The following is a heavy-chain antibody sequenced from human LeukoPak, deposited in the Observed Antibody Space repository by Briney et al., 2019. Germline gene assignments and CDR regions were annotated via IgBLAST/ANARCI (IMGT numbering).Heavy chain of an antibody. D-gene: IGHD1-1*01. Sequence: GESLKISCKASGYSFTNYWIGWVRQMPGKGLEWMGMINPGDTNIAYSPSFQGQVTISADRSLSTAYLQWSSLKASDTAMYYCARPRRAERDEDFWGQGTLVTVSS. CDR3: ARPRRAERDEDF. CDR2: INPGDTNI. J-gene: IGHJ4*02. V-gene: IGHV5-51*01. CDR1: GYSFTNYW.